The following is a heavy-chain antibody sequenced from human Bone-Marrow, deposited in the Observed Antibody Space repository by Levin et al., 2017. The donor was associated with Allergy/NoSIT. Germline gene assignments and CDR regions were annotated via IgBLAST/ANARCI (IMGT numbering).Heavy chain of an antibody. CDR2: IFYSGST. Sequence: GSLRLSCTVSGGSISGYYWSWVRQPPGKGLEWVGHIFYSGSTNYNPSLKSRVTISINTSKNQFSLNLTSVTAADTAFYYCARSVAGGFDYWGQGTLVTVSS. CDR3: ARSVAGGFDY. D-gene: IGHD3-16*01. CDR1: GGSISGYY. J-gene: IGHJ4*02. V-gene: IGHV4-59*01.